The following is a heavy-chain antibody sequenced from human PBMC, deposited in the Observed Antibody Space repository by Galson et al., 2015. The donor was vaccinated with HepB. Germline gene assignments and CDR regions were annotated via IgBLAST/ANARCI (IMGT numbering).Heavy chain of an antibody. CDR2: IYYDGSKK. CDR3: ARDNSPLGYYCGMDV. D-gene: IGHD3-22*01. Sequence: SLRLSCAASGFTFSSYGMHWVRQAPGKGLEWVAVIYYDGSKKYYADSVKGRFTISRDNSKNTLYLQMNSLRVEDTAVYYCARDNSPLGYYCGMDVWGQGTTVSVSS. V-gene: IGHV3-33*08. J-gene: IGHJ6*02. CDR1: GFTFSSYG.